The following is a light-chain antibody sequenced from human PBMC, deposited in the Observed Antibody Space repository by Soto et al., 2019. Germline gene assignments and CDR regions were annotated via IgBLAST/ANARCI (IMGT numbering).Light chain of an antibody. CDR1: QIMSIW. Sequence: DLQMTQSHSTLSASVGYRVHITFLSIQIMSIWLSFDQPTPLKAHKLMIYDSSSLESGVPSRFSGSGSGTEFTLTLSSLQHDDFATYYCQQYNSYSPWTFGQGTRLEIK. V-gene: IGKV1-5*01. CDR2: DSS. CDR3: QQYNSYSPWT. J-gene: IGKJ5*01.